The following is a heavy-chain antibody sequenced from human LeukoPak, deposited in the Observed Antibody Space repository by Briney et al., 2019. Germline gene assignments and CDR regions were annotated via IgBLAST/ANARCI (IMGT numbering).Heavy chain of an antibody. CDR2: ISSSSSYI. D-gene: IGHD6-19*01. V-gene: IGHV3-21*01. Sequence: GGSLRLSCAASGFTFSSYSMTWVRQAPGKGLEWVSSISSSSSYIYYADSVKGRFTISRDNAKNSLYLQMNSLRAEDTAVYYCARAGGASYSSGWYGFYYYGMDVWGQGTTVTVSS. CDR3: ARAGGASYSSGWYGFYYYGMDV. J-gene: IGHJ6*02. CDR1: GFTFSSYS.